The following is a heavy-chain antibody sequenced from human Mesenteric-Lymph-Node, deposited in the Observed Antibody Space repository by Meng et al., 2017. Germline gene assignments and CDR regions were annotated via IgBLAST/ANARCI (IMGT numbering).Heavy chain of an antibody. CDR1: GGTFSSYA. Sequence: SVKVSCKASGGTFSSYAISWVRQAPGQGLEWMGGIIPIFGTANYAQKFQGRVTITADKSTSTAYMELSSLRSEDTAVYYCARVRDYDILTGYPYYFDYWGQGTLVTVSS. V-gene: IGHV1-69*06. CDR2: IIPIFGTA. J-gene: IGHJ4*02. CDR3: ARVRDYDILTGYPYYFDY. D-gene: IGHD3-9*01.